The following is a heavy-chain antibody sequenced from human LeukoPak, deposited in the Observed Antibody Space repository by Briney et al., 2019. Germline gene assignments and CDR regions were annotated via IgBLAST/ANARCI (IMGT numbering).Heavy chain of an antibody. CDR1: GFTFDDNV. CDR2: ISWNSGSI. V-gene: IGHV3-9*01. J-gene: IGHJ4*02. D-gene: IGHD3-16*01. Sequence: PGGSLRLSCAVSGFTFDDNVMHWVRQVPGKGLEWVSGISWNSGSIGYADSVKGRFTISRDNAKNSLYLQMNSLRAEDTALYYCAKGGGPFDYWGQGTLVTVSS. CDR3: AKGGGPFDY.